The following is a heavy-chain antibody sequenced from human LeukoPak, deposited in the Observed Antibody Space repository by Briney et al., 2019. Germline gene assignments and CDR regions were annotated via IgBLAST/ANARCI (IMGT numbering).Heavy chain of an antibody. Sequence: GSLRLSCAASGFTFSSSAMSWIRQPPGKGLEWIGEINHSGSTNYNPSLKSRVTISVDTSKNQFSLKLCSVTAADTAVYYCARGAYDSSGLNWFDPWGQGTLVTVSS. V-gene: IGHV4-34*01. CDR2: INHSGST. CDR3: ARGAYDSSGLNWFDP. D-gene: IGHD3-22*01. J-gene: IGHJ5*02. CDR1: GFTFSSSA.